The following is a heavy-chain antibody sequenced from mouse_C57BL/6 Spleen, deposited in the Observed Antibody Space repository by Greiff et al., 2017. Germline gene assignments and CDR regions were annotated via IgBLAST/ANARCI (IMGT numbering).Heavy chain of an antibody. D-gene: IGHD2-1*01. CDR2: IDPETGGT. J-gene: IGHJ3*01. CDR1: GYTFTDYE. CDR3: TRGGGNNEAAWFAY. V-gene: IGHV1-15*01. Sequence: VQLQQSGAELVRPGASVTLSCKASGYTFTDYEMHWVKQTPVHGLEWIGAIDPETGGTAYNQKFKGKAILTADKSSSTAYMELRSLTSEDSAVYYCTRGGGNNEAAWFAYWGQGTLVTVSA.